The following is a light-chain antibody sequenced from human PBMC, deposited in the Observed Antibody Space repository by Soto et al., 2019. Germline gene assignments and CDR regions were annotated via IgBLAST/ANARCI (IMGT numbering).Light chain of an antibody. V-gene: IGKV3-11*01. Sequence: IVLTQSPATLSLSPGERATLSCRASQSVSSYLAWYQQKPGQAPRLLIYDASNRATGIPARFSGSGSGTDFTLTISSLEPKDFAVYYCQQGGTFGQGTRLEMK. J-gene: IGKJ5*01. CDR3: QQGGT. CDR2: DAS. CDR1: QSVSSY.